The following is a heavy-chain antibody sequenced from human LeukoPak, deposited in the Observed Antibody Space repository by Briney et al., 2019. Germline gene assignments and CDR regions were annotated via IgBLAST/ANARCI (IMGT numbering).Heavy chain of an antibody. CDR3: ARDPYSTSPKPFYFDF. Sequence: ASVKVSCKASGYPFSIYGISWVRQAPGQGLEWMGWISAYNGNTNYAQKFQGRVTMTTDTSTSTAYMEVRSLRSDDMAVYYCARDPYSTSPKPFYFDFWGRGTLVTVSS. CDR1: GYPFSIYG. D-gene: IGHD6-13*01. CDR2: ISAYNGNT. V-gene: IGHV1-18*03. J-gene: IGHJ4*02.